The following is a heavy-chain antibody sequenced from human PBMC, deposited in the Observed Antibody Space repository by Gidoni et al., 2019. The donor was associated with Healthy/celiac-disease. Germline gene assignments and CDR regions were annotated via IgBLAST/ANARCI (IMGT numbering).Heavy chain of an antibody. D-gene: IGHD1-26*01. CDR1: GFTFDDYT. CDR3: AKPHLGAASLFDY. J-gene: IGHJ4*02. Sequence: EVQLVESGGVVVQPGGSLRLACAASGFTFDDYTMHWVRQAPGNGLEWVSLISWDGGSTYYADSVKGRFTISRDNSKNSLYLQMNSLRTEDTALYYCAKPHLGAASLFDYWGQGTLVTVSS. CDR2: ISWDGGST. V-gene: IGHV3-43*01.